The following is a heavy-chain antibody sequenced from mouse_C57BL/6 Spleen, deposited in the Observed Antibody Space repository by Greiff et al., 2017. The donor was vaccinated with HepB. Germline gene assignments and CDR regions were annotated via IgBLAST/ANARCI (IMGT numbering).Heavy chain of an antibody. J-gene: IGHJ3*01. CDR1: GYTFTDYY. Sequence: QVQLKESGAELVRPGASVKLSCKASGYTFTDYYINWVKQRPGQGLEWIARIYPGSGNTYYNEKFKGKATLTAEKSSSTAYMQLSGLTSEDSAVYFCVRGGAWFAYWGQGTLVTVSA. V-gene: IGHV1-76*01. CDR2: IYPGSGNT. CDR3: VRGGAWFAY.